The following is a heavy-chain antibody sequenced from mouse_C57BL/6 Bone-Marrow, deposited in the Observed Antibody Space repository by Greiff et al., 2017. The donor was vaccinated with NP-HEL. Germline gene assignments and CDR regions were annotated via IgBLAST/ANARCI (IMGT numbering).Heavy chain of an antibody. Sequence: EVHLVESGPGLVKPSQSLSLTCSVTGYSIISGYFWNWIRQFPGNKLECMAYISYDGSNNYNPSLKNRISITRDISTNQSYLQLTSVTTEDTATYYCAREGGYDGCPFAYWGQGTLVTVSA. CDR2: ISYDGSN. CDR1: GYSIISGYF. V-gene: IGHV3-6*01. D-gene: IGHD2-2*01. J-gene: IGHJ3*01. CDR3: AREGGYDGCPFAY.